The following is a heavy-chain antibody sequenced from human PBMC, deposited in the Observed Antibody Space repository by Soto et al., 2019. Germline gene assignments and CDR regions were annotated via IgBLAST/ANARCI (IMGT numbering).Heavy chain of an antibody. J-gene: IGHJ4*02. CDR2: IYHSGNT. CDR3: ARVPRNGKNDDYSRYLDY. Sequence: QVQLQESGPGLVKPSQTLSLTCTVSGGSVSSGGYYWSWIRQHPGKGREWIGYIYHSGNTYLNPSLKTRVTISVDTSKNQFSLKLSSVTAADTAVYYCARVPRNGKNDDYSRYLDYWGQGTLVSVSS. D-gene: IGHD4-17*01. CDR1: GGSVSSGGYY. V-gene: IGHV4-31*03.